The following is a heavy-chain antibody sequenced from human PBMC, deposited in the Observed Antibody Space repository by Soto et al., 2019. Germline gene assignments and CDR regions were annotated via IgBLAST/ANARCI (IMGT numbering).Heavy chain of an antibody. J-gene: IGHJ6*02. V-gene: IGHV1-3*01. CDR1: GYTFTSYA. CDR3: ARDGAWYYYYGMDV. Sequence: ASVKVSCKAPGYTFTSYAMHWVRQAPGQRLEWMGWINAGNGNTKYSQKFQGRVTITRDTSASTAYMELSSLRSEDTAVYYCARDGAWYYYYGMDVWGQGTTVTVSS. CDR2: INAGNGNT.